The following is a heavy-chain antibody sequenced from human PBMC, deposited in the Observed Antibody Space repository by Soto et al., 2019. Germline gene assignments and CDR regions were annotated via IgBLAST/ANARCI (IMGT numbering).Heavy chain of an antibody. J-gene: IGHJ4*02. CDR3: ARASVGLIFDY. CDR1: GGSFSGYY. CDR2: INHSGST. V-gene: IGHV4-34*01. Sequence: QVQLQQWGAGLLKPSETLSLTCAVYGGSFSGYYRSWIRQPPGKGLEWIGEINHSGSTNYNPSLKSRVTISVDTSKNQFSLKLSSVTAADTAVYYCARASVGLIFDYWGQGTLVTVSS.